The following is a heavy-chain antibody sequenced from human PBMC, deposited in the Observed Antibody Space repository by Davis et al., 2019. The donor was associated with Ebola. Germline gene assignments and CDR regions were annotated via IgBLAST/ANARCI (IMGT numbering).Heavy chain of an antibody. CDR2: INYSGST. V-gene: IGHV4-61*08. CDR3: ARGLSYSAYMDV. CDR1: GDSIRSGGYY. Sequence: GSLRLSCTVSGDSIRSGGYYWTWIRQHPGKGLEWIGEINYSGSTNYNPSLESRVTISVDTSMHQVSLRLTSVTAADTAVYYCARGLSYSAYMDVWGKGIAVTVSS. J-gene: IGHJ6*03. D-gene: IGHD3-10*01.